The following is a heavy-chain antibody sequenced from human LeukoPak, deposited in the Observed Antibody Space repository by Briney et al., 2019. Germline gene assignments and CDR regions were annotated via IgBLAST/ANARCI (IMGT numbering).Heavy chain of an antibody. J-gene: IGHJ4*02. CDR3: ARDLETYGYTSSWYSYFDY. CDR1: GFTLSSYS. Sequence: PGGSLRLSCAASGFTLSSYSMNWVRQAPGKGLEWDSSISSSSSYIYYADSVKGRFTISRDNSKNTLYLQMNSLRAEDTAVYYCARDLETYGYTSSWYSYFDYWGQGTLVTVSS. D-gene: IGHD6-13*01. V-gene: IGHV3-21*01. CDR2: ISSSSSYI.